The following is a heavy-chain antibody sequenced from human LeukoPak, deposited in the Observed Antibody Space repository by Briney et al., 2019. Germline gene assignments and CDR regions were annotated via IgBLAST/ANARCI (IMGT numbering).Heavy chain of an antibody. CDR2: INPNSGGT. D-gene: IGHD3-22*01. J-gene: IGHJ4*02. Sequence: GASVKVSCKTSGYTLTGSYMHWVRQAPGQGLEWMGWINPNSGGTNYAQKFQGRVTMTRDTSISTAYMELSRLRSDDTAVYYCARVHYCDHKNYYYDYWGQGTLVTVSS. CDR1: GYTLTGSY. CDR3: ARVHYCDHKNYYYDY. V-gene: IGHV1-2*02.